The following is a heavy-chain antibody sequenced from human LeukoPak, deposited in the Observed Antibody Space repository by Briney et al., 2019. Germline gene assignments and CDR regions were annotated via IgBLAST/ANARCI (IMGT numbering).Heavy chain of an antibody. V-gene: IGHV3-21*01. Sequence: GGSLRLSCAASGVTFSSYSMNWVRQAPGKGLEWVSSISSSSSHIYYADSVKGRFTISRDNAKNSLYLQMNSLRAEDTAVYYCARGAFYFDYWGQGTLVTVSS. CDR1: GVTFSSYS. CDR2: ISSSSSHI. CDR3: ARGAFYFDY. J-gene: IGHJ4*02. D-gene: IGHD1-26*01.